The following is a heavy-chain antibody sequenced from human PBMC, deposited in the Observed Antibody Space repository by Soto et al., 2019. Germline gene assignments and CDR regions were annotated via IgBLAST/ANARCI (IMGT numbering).Heavy chain of an antibody. CDR3: ARDRRYSSSFFDS. V-gene: IGHV1-18*04. CDR2: ISAYNGNT. D-gene: IGHD6-6*01. Sequence: QVRLVLSGDELKKPWASMKVSCKASVYAFSDHGISWVRQAPGQGLEWIGWISAYNGNTNYAQKFQGRVTVTTDASTATSYMEVRCLSSDDTDVYYCARDRRYSSSFFDSWSQGTMITVSS. CDR1: VYAFSDHG. J-gene: IGHJ4*02.